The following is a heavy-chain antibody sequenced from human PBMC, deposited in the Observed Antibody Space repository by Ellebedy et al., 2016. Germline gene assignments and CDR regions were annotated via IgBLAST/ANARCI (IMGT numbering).Heavy chain of an antibody. CDR2: IKQDGSEK. D-gene: IGHD4-17*01. J-gene: IGHJ6*02. CDR1: GFTFISYW. CDR3: ARGVGFYGDYPYGMDV. V-gene: IGHV3-7*01. Sequence: GGSLRLXXAASGFTFISYWMSWVRQAPGKGLEWVANIKQDGSEKYYVDSVKGRFTISRDNAKNSLYLQMNSLRAEDTAVYYCARGVGFYGDYPYGMDVWGQGTTVTVSS.